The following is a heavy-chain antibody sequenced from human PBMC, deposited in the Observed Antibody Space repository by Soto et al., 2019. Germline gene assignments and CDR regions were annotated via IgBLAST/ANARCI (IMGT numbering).Heavy chain of an antibody. CDR1: GGSISSYY. CDR2: IYYSGST. V-gene: IGHV4-59*01. Sequence: TSETLSLTCAVSGGSISSYYWSWIRQPPGKGLEWIGYIYYSGSTNYNPSLKSRVTISVDTSKNQFSLKLSSVTAADTAVYYCARGLWFGELYNWFDPWGQGTLVTVSS. CDR3: ARGLWFGELYNWFDP. D-gene: IGHD3-10*01. J-gene: IGHJ5*02.